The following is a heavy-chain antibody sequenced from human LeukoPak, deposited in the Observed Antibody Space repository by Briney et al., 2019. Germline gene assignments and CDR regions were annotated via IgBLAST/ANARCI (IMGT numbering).Heavy chain of an antibody. V-gene: IGHV1-46*01. CDR3: ARVRSELGWFDP. Sequence: GESLKISCRASGYSFTSYWIAWVRQAPGQGLEWMGIINPSGGSTSYAQKFQGRVTMTRDTSTSTVYMELSSLRSEDTAVYYCARVRSELGWFDPWGQGTLVTVSS. D-gene: IGHD2-15*01. J-gene: IGHJ5*02. CDR2: INPSGGST. CDR1: GYSFTSYW.